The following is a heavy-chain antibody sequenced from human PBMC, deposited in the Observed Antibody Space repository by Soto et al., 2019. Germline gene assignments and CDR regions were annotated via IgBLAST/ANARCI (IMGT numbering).Heavy chain of an antibody. D-gene: IGHD1-1*01. V-gene: IGHV3-33*01. CDR2: IWYDGSNK. CDR3: ARGGLNDYFDY. Sequence: QVQLVESGGGVVQPGRSLRLSCAASGFTFSSYGMHWVRQAPGKGLEWVAVIWYDGSNKYYADSVKGRFTTTRDNSKNTLNLQVNSLTVEDRAVYYCARGGLNDYFDYWGQGTLVTVSS. CDR1: GFTFSSYG. J-gene: IGHJ4*02.